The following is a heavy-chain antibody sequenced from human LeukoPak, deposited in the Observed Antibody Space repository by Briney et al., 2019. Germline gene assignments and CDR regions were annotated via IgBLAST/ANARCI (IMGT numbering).Heavy chain of an antibody. CDR2: FHNSGTS. Sequence: SETLSLTCTVSDDSISDYYRGWIRQPPGKGLEWIGYFHNSGTSTYNPSLKSRVTISADTSKDQFSLKLNSVTAADTAVYYCAREDYTYPTSGPFDPWGQGTLVTVSS. J-gene: IGHJ5*02. D-gene: IGHD4-11*01. V-gene: IGHV4-4*08. CDR1: DDSISDYY. CDR3: AREDYTYPTSGPFDP.